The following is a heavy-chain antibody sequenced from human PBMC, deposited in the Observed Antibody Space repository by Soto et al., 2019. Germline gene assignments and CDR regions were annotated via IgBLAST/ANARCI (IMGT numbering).Heavy chain of an antibody. Sequence: QVQLQESGPGLVKPSETLSLTCTVSGGSISSYYWSWIRQPPGKGLEWIGYIYYSGSTNYNPSLMSRVTISVVTSKNQFSLKLSSVAAADTAVYYCARDDGDTEYYGMDVWGQGTTVPVSS. CDR2: IYYSGST. CDR1: GGSISSYY. CDR3: ARDDGDTEYYGMDV. J-gene: IGHJ6*02. V-gene: IGHV4-59*01. D-gene: IGHD4-17*01.